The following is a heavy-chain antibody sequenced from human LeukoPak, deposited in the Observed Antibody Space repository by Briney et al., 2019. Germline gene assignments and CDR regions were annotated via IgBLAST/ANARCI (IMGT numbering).Heavy chain of an antibody. CDR3: VKDYSSSSFDY. CDR2: ISSNGGST. V-gene: IGHV3-64D*06. J-gene: IGHJ4*02. Sequence: GGSLRLSCSASGFTFSSYAMHWVRQAPGKGLEYVSAISSNGGSTYYVDSVKGRFTISRDNSKNTLYLQMSSLRAEDTAVYYCVKDYSSSSFDYWGQGTLVTVSS. D-gene: IGHD6-13*01. CDR1: GFTFSSYA.